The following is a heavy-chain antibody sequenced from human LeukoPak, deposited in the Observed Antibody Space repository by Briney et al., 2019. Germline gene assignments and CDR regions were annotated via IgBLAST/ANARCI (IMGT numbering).Heavy chain of an antibody. D-gene: IGHD3-9*01. CDR2: IYHSGTT. CDR3: AKMGGLLYFEA. Sequence: SETLSLTCTVSGGSISIGTYYWTWIRQPPGKGLEWIGYIYHSGTTNYNPSLKSRVTMSIDTSKNQFSLKLTSVTAADTAVYYCAKMGGLLYFEAWGQGTLVTVSS. CDR1: GGSISIGTYY. J-gene: IGHJ5*02. V-gene: IGHV4-61*01.